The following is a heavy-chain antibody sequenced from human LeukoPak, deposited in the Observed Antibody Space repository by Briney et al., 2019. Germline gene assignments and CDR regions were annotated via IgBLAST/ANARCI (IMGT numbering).Heavy chain of an antibody. J-gene: IGHJ3*02. CDR3: ARESSGYVGAFDI. D-gene: IGHD5-12*01. CDR1: GFTFSSYA. CDR2: ISYDGSNK. Sequence: GRSLRLSCAASGFTFSSYAMHWVRQAPGKGLEWVAVISYDGSNKYYADSVKGRFTISRDNSKNTLYLQMNSLRAEDTAVYYCARESSGYVGAFDIWGQGTMVTVSS. V-gene: IGHV3-30-3*01.